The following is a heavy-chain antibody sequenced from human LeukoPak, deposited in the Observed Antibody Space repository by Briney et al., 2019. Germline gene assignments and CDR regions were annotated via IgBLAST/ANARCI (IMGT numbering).Heavy chain of an antibody. V-gene: IGHV3-23*01. Sequence: GGSLRLSCAASGFTFSSYAMSWVRQAPGKGLEWVSAISGSGGSTYYADSVKGRFTISRDNSKNTLYLQMNSLRAEDTAVYYCARDGGGSSGYYYRYFDYWGQGTLVTVSS. CDR1: GFTFSSYA. D-gene: IGHD3-22*01. J-gene: IGHJ4*02. CDR2: ISGSGGST. CDR3: ARDGGGSSGYYYRYFDY.